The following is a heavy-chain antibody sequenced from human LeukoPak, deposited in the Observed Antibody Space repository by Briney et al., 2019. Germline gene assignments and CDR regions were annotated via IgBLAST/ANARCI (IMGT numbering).Heavy chain of an antibody. CDR3: ARLYGGSMVRREGPFDP. J-gene: IGHJ5*02. D-gene: IGHD3-10*01. Sequence: ASVKVSCKASGGTFNSYAISWVRQAPGQGLEWMGRIIPILGIANYAQKFQGRVTITADKSTSTAYMELRSLRSDDTAVYYCARLYGGSMVRREGPFDPWGQGTLVTVSS. V-gene: IGHV1-69*04. CDR2: IIPILGIA. CDR1: GGTFNSYA.